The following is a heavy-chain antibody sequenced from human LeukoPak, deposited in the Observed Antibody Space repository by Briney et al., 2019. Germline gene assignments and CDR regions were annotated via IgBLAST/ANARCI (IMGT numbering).Heavy chain of an antibody. J-gene: IGHJ4*02. Sequence: ASVKVSCKASGCTFTGYYMHWVRQAPGQGLEWMGWINPNSGDTNYAQKFQGRVTMTRDTSISTAYMELSRLGSDDTAVYYCARVGYSGYDLDYWGQGTLVTVSS. D-gene: IGHD5-12*01. CDR3: ARVGYSGYDLDY. CDR2: INPNSGDT. V-gene: IGHV1-2*02. CDR1: GCTFTGYY.